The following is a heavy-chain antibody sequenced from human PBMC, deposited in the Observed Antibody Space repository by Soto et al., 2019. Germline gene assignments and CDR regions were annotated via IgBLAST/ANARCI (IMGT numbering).Heavy chain of an antibody. J-gene: IGHJ3*02. CDR3: ARDLSGEHGWGNYRYDAFDI. V-gene: IGHV1-18*04. Sequence: QVHLVQSGAEVKKPGASVKVSCKASGHTFTSYGINWVRQGPGQGLEWMGWISAYNGNTNYAQKFQGRVTMTTDTSTNTAHMELRSLTSDDTAVYYCARDLSGEHGWGNYRYDAFDIWGQGTMVTVSS. CDR2: ISAYNGNT. D-gene: IGHD3-16*02. CDR1: GHTFTSYG.